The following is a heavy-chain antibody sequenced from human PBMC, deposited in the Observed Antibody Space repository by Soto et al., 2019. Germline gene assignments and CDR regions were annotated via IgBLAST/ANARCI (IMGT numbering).Heavy chain of an antibody. CDR1: GFTFSSYA. Sequence: GGSLRLSCAASGFTFSSYAMSWVRQAPGKGLEWVSAISGSGGSTYYADSVKGRLTISRDNSKNTLYLQMNSLRAEDTAVYYCAKAANYYGSGSYRYYYYYMDVWGKGTTVTVSS. CDR3: AKAANYYGSGSYRYYYYYMDV. D-gene: IGHD3-10*01. J-gene: IGHJ6*03. V-gene: IGHV3-23*01. CDR2: ISGSGGST.